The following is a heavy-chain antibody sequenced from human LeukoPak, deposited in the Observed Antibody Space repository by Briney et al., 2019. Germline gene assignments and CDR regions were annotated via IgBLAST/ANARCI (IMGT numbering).Heavy chain of an antibody. CDR2: ISGTSTYI. Sequence: GGSLRLSCAASGFTFNSYSMNWVRQAPGQGLEWVSSISGTSTYIYYADSVRGRFTIYRDNAKNSLYLQMNSLRAEDTAVYYCARDREAGQGLDDYWGQGTLVTVSS. J-gene: IGHJ4*02. CDR1: GFTFNSYS. D-gene: IGHD6-19*01. CDR3: ARDREAGQGLDDY. V-gene: IGHV3-21*01.